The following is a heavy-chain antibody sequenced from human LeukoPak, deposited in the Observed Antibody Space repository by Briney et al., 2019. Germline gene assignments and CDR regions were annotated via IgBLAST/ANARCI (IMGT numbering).Heavy chain of an antibody. Sequence: SETLSLTCTVSGGSISSSSYYWGWIRQPPGKGLEWIGSIYYSGSTYYNPSLKSRVTISVDTSKNQFSPKLSSVTAADTAVYYCARQTIRYFDYWGQGTLVTVSS. V-gene: IGHV4-39*01. CDR2: IYYSGST. J-gene: IGHJ4*02. D-gene: IGHD1-14*01. CDR3: ARQTIRYFDY. CDR1: GGSISSSSYY.